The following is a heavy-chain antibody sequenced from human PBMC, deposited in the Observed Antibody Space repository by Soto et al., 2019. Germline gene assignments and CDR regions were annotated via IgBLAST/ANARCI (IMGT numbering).Heavy chain of an antibody. CDR2: IYYSGST. Sequence: SETLSLTCTVSGGSISSYYWSWIRQPPGKGLEWIGYIYYSGSTNYNPSHKSRVTILVDTSKNQFSLKLSSVTAADTAVYYCASYDFWSGYLSDWAQGTLVTVSS. V-gene: IGHV4-59*01. J-gene: IGHJ4*02. CDR1: GGSISSYY. D-gene: IGHD3-3*01. CDR3: ASYDFWSGYLSD.